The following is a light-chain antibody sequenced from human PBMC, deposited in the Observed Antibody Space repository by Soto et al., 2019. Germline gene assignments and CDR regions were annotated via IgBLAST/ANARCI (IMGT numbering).Light chain of an antibody. CDR1: QSISNY. V-gene: IGKV1-39*01. Sequence: DIQMTQSPSSLSASVGDRVTITCRASQSISNYLNWYQQKPGKAPKLLIYGASSLQSGVPSRFSGSGSGTDFTLTISSLQPEDFVTYYCEQSYSTRWTFGQGTKVEIK. J-gene: IGKJ1*01. CDR2: GAS. CDR3: EQSYSTRWT.